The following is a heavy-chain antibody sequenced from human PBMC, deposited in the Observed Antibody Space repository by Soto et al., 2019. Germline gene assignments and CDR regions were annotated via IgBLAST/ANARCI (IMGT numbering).Heavy chain of an antibody. CDR2: IIPIFGTA. CDR1: GGTFSSYA. CDR3: AVGGYCSGGSCRLYYYYGMDV. Sequence: QVQLVQSGAEVKKPGSSVKVSCKASGGTFSSYAISWVRQAPGQGLEWMGGIIPIFGTANYAQKFQGRVTINADESTSTAYMELSSLRSEDTAVYYCAVGGYCSGGSCRLYYYYGMDVWGQGTTVTVSS. V-gene: IGHV1-69*01. J-gene: IGHJ6*02. D-gene: IGHD2-15*01.